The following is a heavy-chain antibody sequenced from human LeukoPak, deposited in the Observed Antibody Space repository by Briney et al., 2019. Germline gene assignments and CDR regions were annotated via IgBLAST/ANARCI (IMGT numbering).Heavy chain of an antibody. CDR1: GFTFTSYS. CDR2: ISGGGGST. J-gene: IGHJ4*02. V-gene: IGHV3-23*01. CDR3: ARGESYYGSGSYYNVDY. D-gene: IGHD3-10*01. Sequence: GGSLRLSCAASGFTFTSYSMNWVRQAPGKGLEWVSTISGGGGSTYYADSVKGRFTISRDNSKNTLYLQMNSLRAEDTAVYYCARGESYYGSGSYYNVDYWGQGTLVTVSS.